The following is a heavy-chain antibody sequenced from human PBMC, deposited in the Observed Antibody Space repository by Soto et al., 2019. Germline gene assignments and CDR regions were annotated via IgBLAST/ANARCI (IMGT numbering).Heavy chain of an antibody. J-gene: IGHJ6*02. CDR1: GGTFSSYT. D-gene: IGHD2-21*01. Sequence: QVQLVQSGAEVKKPGSSVKVSCKASGGTFSSYTISWVRQAPGQGLEWMGGIIPTFGTADYAQKFQGRVTITADESTSTGYMELSSLRSEDTALYYCARPSCGAACYYYGKDVWGQGTAVTVSS. CDR2: IIPTFGTA. V-gene: IGHV1-69*12. CDR3: ARPSCGAACYYYGKDV.